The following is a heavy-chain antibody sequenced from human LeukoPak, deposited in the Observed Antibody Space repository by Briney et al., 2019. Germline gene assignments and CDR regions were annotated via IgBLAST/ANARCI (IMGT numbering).Heavy chain of an antibody. CDR1: GYTFSDYY. V-gene: IGHV1-2*02. CDR2: INPNSGGT. D-gene: IGHD3-9*01. J-gene: IGHJ4*02. CDR3: AGQRRDYDILTGYYFDVGLDY. Sequence: ASVKVSCKASGYTFSDYYIHWVRQAPGQGLEWMGWINPNSGGTNYAQKFQGRVAMTRDTSISTAYMELSRLRSDDTAVYYCAGQRRDYDILTGYYFDVGLDYWGQGTLVTVSS.